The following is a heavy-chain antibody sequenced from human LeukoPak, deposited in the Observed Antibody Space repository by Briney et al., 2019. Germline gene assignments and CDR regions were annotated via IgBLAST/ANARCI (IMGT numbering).Heavy chain of an antibody. CDR1: GYTFTSHG. CDR2: ISAYNGNT. Sequence: ASVKVSCKASGYTFTSHGISWVRQAPGQGLEWMGWISAYNGNTNYAQKLQGRVTMTTDTSTSTAYMELRSLRSDDTAVYYCARGPTYYDFWSGYIIWGQGTLVTVSS. J-gene: IGHJ4*02. CDR3: ARGPTYYDFWSGYII. D-gene: IGHD3-3*01. V-gene: IGHV1-18*01.